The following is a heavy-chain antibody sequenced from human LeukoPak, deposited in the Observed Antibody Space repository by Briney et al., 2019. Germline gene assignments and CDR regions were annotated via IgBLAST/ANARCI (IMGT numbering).Heavy chain of an antibody. J-gene: IGHJ6*03. CDR1: GYTFTGYY. CDR2: INPNSGGT. Sequence: GASVKVSCKASGYTFTGYYMHWVGQAPGQGREWMGRINPNSGGTNYAQKFQGRVTITRDTAISTAYMELSRLRSDDTAVYYCARLPEGIAVAGRRYMDVWGKGTTVTVSS. D-gene: IGHD6-19*01. CDR3: ARLPEGIAVAGRRYMDV. V-gene: IGHV1-2*06.